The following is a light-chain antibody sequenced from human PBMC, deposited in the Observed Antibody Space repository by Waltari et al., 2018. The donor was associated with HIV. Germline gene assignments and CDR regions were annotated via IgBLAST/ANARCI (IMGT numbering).Light chain of an antibody. J-gene: IGLJ3*02. V-gene: IGLV2-14*03. Sequence: QSALTQPASVPGSPGQSITISCTGTNHYVGTYNHVSWYQQHPGKAPKLMIYDVTDRPSGVSDRFSGSKSGNTASLTISGLQAEDEADYYCSSYTSSISLVFGGGTKVTVL. CDR1: NHYVGTYNH. CDR2: DVT. CDR3: SSYTSSISLV.